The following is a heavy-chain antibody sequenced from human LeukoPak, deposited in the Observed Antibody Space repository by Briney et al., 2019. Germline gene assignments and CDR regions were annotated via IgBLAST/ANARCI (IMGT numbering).Heavy chain of an antibody. CDR3: ARDGAHYYYYMDV. CDR2: IYYTGRA. Sequence: PSETLSLTCTVSGGSISSSSYYWGWIRQSPGKGLEWIGTIYYTGRAYYNPSLQSRVTISVDASKNQFSLKLSSVTAADTAVYHCARDGAHYYYYMDVWGKGTTVTVSS. V-gene: IGHV4-39*07. CDR1: GGSISSSSYY. J-gene: IGHJ6*03.